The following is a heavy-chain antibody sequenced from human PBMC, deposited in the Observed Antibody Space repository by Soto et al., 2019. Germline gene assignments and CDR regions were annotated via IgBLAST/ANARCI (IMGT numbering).Heavy chain of an antibody. CDR1: GGTFSSYA. J-gene: IGHJ4*02. V-gene: IGHV1-69*13. CDR3: ARSMYYDSSGYYLAYDY. Sequence: GASVKVSCTDSGGTFSSYAISWVRQAPGQGLEWMGGIIPIFGTANYAQKFQGRVTITADESTSTAYMELSSLRSEDTAVYYCARSMYYDSSGYYLAYDYWGQGTLVTVSS. D-gene: IGHD3-22*01. CDR2: IIPIFGTA.